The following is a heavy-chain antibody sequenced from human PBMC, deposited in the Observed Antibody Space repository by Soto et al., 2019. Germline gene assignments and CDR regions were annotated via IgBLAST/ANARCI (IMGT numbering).Heavy chain of an antibody. Sequence: QVQLVESGGGVVQPGRSLRLSCAASGFTFSSYGMHWVRQAPGKGLEWVAVIWYDGSNKYYADSVKGRFTISRDNSKNPLYLQMNSLRAEYTAVYYCARGSPRNTDFDYWGQGTLVTVSS. V-gene: IGHV3-33*01. CDR2: IWYDGSNK. J-gene: IGHJ4*02. CDR1: GFTFSSYG. CDR3: ARGSPRNTDFDY. D-gene: IGHD1-1*01.